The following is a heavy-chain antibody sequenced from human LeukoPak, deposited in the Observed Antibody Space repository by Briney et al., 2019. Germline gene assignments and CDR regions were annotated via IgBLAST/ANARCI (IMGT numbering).Heavy chain of an antibody. J-gene: IGHJ4*02. CDR2: INANSGDT. D-gene: IGHD5-12*01. Sequence: ASVKVSCKASGYTFTGYYIHWVRQAPGQGLEWMGWINANSGDTSSAQKFQDRVTMTRDTSISTACMELSRLRSDDTAVYYCARANSAYAGQGWGQGTLVTVSS. CDR3: ARANSAYAGQG. CDR1: GYTFTGYY. V-gene: IGHV1-2*02.